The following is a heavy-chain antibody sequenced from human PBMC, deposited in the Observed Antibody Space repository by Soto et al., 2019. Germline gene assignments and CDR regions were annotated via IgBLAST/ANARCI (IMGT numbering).Heavy chain of an antibody. V-gene: IGHV4-39*01. J-gene: IGHJ3*02. Sequence: QLQLQESGPGLVKPSETLSLTCTVSGGSISSSSYYWGWIRQPPGKGLEWIGSIYYSGSTYYNPSLTSRVTISVDTSKNQFSLKLSSVTAADTAVYYCATITMVRGVIPFGAFDIWGQGTMVTVSS. CDR2: IYYSGST. CDR3: ATITMVRGVIPFGAFDI. D-gene: IGHD3-10*01. CDR1: GGSISSSSYY.